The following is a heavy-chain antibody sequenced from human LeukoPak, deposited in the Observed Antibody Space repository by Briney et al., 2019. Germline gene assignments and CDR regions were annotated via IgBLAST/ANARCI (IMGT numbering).Heavy chain of an antibody. CDR3: ATSPYACSSTSCYLRPYYYYYMDV. J-gene: IGHJ6*03. Sequence: APVKVSCKASGGTFSSYAISWVRQAPGQGLEWMGGIIPIFGTANYAQKFQGRVTITADESTSTAYMELSSLRSEDTAVYYCATSPYACSSTSCYLRPYYYYYMDVWGKGTTVTVSS. V-gene: IGHV1-69*13. CDR1: GGTFSSYA. CDR2: IIPIFGTA. D-gene: IGHD2-2*01.